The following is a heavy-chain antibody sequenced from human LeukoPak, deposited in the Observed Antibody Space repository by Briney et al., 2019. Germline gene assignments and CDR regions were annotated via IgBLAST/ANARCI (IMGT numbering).Heavy chain of an antibody. J-gene: IGHJ6*03. D-gene: IGHD3-10*01. Sequence: SETLSLTCTVSGGSISSYYWSWIRQPAGKGLEGIGRIYTSGSTNYNPSLKSRVTMSLDTSKNQFSLKLSSVTAADTAVYYGARSRPIRITMVRGVSFYYYMDVWGKGTTVTISS. CDR3: ARSRPIRITMVRGVSFYYYMDV. CDR1: GGSISSYY. CDR2: IYTSGST. V-gene: IGHV4-4*07.